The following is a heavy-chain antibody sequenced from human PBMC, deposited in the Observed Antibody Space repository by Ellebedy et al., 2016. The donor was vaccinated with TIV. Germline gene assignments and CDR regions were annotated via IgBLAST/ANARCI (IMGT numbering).Heavy chain of an antibody. V-gene: IGHV3-48*02. CDR3: AREGRDGYNPYFDY. CDR1: GFTFSTYS. D-gene: IGHD5-24*01. Sequence: GESLKISCAASGFTFSTYSMAWVRQAPGKGLEWVSYMSSSTGDKYYADSEKGRFTISRVNAENSLYLQMNSLRDEDTAVYYCAREGRDGYNPYFDYWGQGILVTVSS. CDR2: MSSSTGDK. J-gene: IGHJ4*02.